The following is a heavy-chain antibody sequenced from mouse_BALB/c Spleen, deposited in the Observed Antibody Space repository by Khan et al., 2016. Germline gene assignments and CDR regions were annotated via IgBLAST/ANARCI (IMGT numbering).Heavy chain of an antibody. CDR1: GYTFTNYG. V-gene: IGHV9-3-1*01. Sequence: QFQLVQSGPELKKPGETVKISCKASGYTFTNYGMNWVKQAPGKGLKWMGWINTYTGEPTYADDFKGRFAFSLETSASTAYLQINNLKNEDTATYFCAREGVRRTGYAMDYWGQGTSVTVSS. D-gene: IGHD2-14*01. CDR2: INTYTGEP. CDR3: AREGVRRTGYAMDY. J-gene: IGHJ4*01.